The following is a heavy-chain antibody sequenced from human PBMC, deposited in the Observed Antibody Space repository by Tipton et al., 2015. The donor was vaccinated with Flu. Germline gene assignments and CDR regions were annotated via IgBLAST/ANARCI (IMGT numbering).Heavy chain of an antibody. J-gene: IGHJ4*02. D-gene: IGHD1/OR15-1a*01. CDR1: GFDFGRYA. V-gene: IGHV3-43D*04. CDR2: VSWDGDRT. Sequence: GSLRLSCVASGFDFGRYAMHWVRQVPGKGLEWVAVVSWDGDRTFYADSVKGRFTISRDNSKNSLYLQMNSLRSEDSAVYYCAKPREGGTPKQPEVESWGQGTPVTVSS. CDR3: AKPREGGTPKQPEVES.